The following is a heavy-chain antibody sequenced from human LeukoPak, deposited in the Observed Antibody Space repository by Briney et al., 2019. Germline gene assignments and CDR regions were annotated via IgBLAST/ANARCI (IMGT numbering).Heavy chain of an antibody. V-gene: IGHV4-4*09. D-gene: IGHD5-12*01. J-gene: IGHJ2*01. CDR3: ARHTWYNGYDRYFEL. Sequence: SETLSLTCNVSGGSINSYYWSWIRQPPGKGLEWIGYIYSSGSTNYNPSLKSRVTISVDTSKNQFSLKLSSVTAADTAVYYCARHTWYNGYDRYFELWGRGTLVTVSS. CDR1: GGSINSYY. CDR2: IYSSGST.